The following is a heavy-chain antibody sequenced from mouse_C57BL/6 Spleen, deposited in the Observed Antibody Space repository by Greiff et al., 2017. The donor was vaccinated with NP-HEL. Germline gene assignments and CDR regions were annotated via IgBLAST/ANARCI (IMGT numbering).Heavy chain of an antibody. Sequence: EVHLVESGGGLVKPGGSLKLSCAASGFTFSDYGMHWVRQAPEKGLEWVAYISSGSSTIYYADTVKGRFTISRDNAKNTLFLQMTSLRSEDTAMYYCARDYYYGSSSWFAYWGQRTLVTVSA. CDR2: ISSGSSTI. J-gene: IGHJ3*01. CDR1: GFTFSDYG. D-gene: IGHD1-1*01. V-gene: IGHV5-17*01. CDR3: ARDYYYGSSSWFAY.